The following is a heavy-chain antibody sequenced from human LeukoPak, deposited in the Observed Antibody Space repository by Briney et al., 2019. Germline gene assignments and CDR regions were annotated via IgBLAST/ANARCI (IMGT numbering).Heavy chain of an antibody. CDR1: GGPISSGGYS. CDR2: IYHSGST. V-gene: IGHV4-30-2*01. Sequence: KSSETLSLTCAVSGGPISSGGYSWSWIRQPPGKGLEWIGYIYHSGSTYYNPSLKSRVTISVDRSKNQFSLKLSSVTAADTAVYYCAAYYYDSSLDYWGQGTLVTVSS. J-gene: IGHJ4*02. CDR3: AAYYYDSSLDY. D-gene: IGHD3-22*01.